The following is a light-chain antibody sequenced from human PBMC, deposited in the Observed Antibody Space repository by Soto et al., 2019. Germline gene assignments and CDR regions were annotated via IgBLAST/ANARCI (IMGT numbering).Light chain of an antibody. CDR2: LNSDGSH. CDR3: QIWSTDIRV. Sequence: QLVLTQPPSASASLGASVKLTCTLSRGHNSYAIAWHQQQPEKGPRYLMKLNSDGSHSKGDGIPDRFSGSSSGAERYLTISSLQSEDEADYYCQIWSTDIRVFGGGTKLTAL. CDR1: RGHNSYA. J-gene: IGLJ3*02. V-gene: IGLV4-69*01.